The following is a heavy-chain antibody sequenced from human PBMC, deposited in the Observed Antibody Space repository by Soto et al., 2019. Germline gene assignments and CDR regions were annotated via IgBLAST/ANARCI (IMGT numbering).Heavy chain of an antibody. V-gene: IGHV1-69*01. Sequence: QVQLVQSGAGVRKPGSSVKVSCEASGGPFSTNALSWVRQAPGQGLEWIGGIIFVFNTSNYAQKFQGSVTIIADASTRKVYMELSSLTSDDTAVYYWARENGWTYNGAFDLWGQGTRVTVSS. CDR1: GGPFSTNA. D-gene: IGHD1-1*01. J-gene: IGHJ3*01. CDR2: IIFVFNTS. CDR3: ARENGWTYNGAFDL.